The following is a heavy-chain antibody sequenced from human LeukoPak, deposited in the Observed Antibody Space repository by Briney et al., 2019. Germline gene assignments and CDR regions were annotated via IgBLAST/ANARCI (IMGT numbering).Heavy chain of an antibody. CDR1: GFTCSSYS. J-gene: IGHJ4*02. Sequence: GGSLRLSCAASGFTCSSYSMNWVRQAPGKGLEWVSYIRSSGTYIYHADSVKGRFTISRDNAKNSLYLQMNSLRAEDTAVYYCARDDFNDVGYFDYWGQGTQVTVSS. CDR3: ARDDFNDVGYFDY. V-gene: IGHV3-21*01. CDR2: IRSSGTYI. D-gene: IGHD1-1*01.